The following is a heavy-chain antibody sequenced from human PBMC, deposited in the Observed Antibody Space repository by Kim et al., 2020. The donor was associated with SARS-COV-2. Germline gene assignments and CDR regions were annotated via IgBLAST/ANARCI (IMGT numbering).Heavy chain of an antibody. Sequence: GGSLRLSCAASGFTFSSSGMHWVRQAPGKGLEWVAVISYDGSNKSYAYSVKGRFTISRDSSKNTLYLQMNSLRAEDTAVYYCAKLPATVYYYYGMDVWGQGTTVTVSS. V-gene: IGHV3-30*18. CDR1: GFTFSSSG. D-gene: IGHD2-15*01. CDR3: AKLPATVYYYYGMDV. CDR2: ISYDGSNK. J-gene: IGHJ6*02.